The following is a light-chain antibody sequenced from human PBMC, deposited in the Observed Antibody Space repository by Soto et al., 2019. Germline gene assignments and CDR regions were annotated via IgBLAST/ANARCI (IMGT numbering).Light chain of an antibody. CDR1: SSNIGAGYD. CDR3: QGYDSCLSGWAV. J-gene: IGLJ2*01. V-gene: IGLV1-40*01. CDR2: DNY. Sequence: QSVLTQPPSVSGAPGQRVTISCTGSSSNIGAGYDVHWYQQLPGTAPKLLIYDNYNRPSGVPDRFSGSNSGTSASLAITGLQAEDEADYYCQGYDSCLSGWAVFGGGTKRTGL.